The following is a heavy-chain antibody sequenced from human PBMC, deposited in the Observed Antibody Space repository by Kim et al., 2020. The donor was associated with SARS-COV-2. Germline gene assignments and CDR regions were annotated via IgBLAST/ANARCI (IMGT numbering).Heavy chain of an antibody. CDR1: GFTFSSYG. J-gene: IGHJ4*02. V-gene: IGHV3-30*18. D-gene: IGHD4-17*01. CDR2: ISYDGSNK. Sequence: GGSLRLSCAASGFTFSSYGMPWVRQAPGKGLEWVAVISYDGSNKYYADSVKGRFTISRDNSKNTLYLQMNSLRAEDTAVYYCANGELTTADPFDYWGQGALVTVSS. CDR3: ANGELTTADPFDY.